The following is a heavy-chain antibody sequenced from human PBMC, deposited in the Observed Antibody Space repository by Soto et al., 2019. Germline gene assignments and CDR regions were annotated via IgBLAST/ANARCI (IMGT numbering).Heavy chain of an antibody. CDR3: SRGRPGWEPTLVPSRDY. CDR1: GDSISSSY. Sequence: SETLSLTCTVSGDSISSSYWSWIRQPPGKGLEWIGYIYYSGSTTYNPSLKSRVTMSVDTSKNQFSLKLNSVTAADTAVYYCSRGRPGWEPTLVPSRDYRGQGLLVAVSS. J-gene: IGHJ4*02. D-gene: IGHD1-26*01. V-gene: IGHV4-59*01. CDR2: IYYSGST.